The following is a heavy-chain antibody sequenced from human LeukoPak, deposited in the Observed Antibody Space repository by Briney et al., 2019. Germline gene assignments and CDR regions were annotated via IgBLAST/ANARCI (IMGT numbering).Heavy chain of an antibody. V-gene: IGHV1-18*01. D-gene: IGHD3-22*01. CDR1: GYTFTSYG. CDR2: ISAYNGNT. Sequence: GASVKVSCKASGYTFTSYGISWVRQAPGQGLEWMGWISAYNGNTNYAQKLQGRVTMTTDTSTSTAYMELRSLRSDDTAVYYCARETYYDSSGYPSTNYYYGMDVWGQGTTVTVSS. CDR3: ARETYYDSSGYPSTNYYYGMDV. J-gene: IGHJ6*02.